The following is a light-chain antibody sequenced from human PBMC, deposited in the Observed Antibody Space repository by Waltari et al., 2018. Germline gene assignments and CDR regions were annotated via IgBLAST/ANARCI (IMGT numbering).Light chain of an antibody. J-gene: IGLJ3*02. CDR1: SNDVGGYNF. V-gene: IGLV2-11*01. Sequence: QSALTQPRSVSGSPGQSVTISCTGTSNDVGGYNFVSWYQHHPGKDPKLIIYDVRRRPSEVPDRFSGSKSDNTASLTISGLQAEDEAEYYGCSFAGTYTWVFGGGTKLTVL. CDR3: CSFAGTYTWV. CDR2: DVR.